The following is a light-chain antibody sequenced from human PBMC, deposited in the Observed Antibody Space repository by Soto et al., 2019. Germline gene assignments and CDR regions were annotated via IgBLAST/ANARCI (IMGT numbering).Light chain of an antibody. V-gene: IGKV1-5*03. CDR2: KAS. Sequence: DIQMTQSPSTLSASVGDRVTITCRASHSISSWLAWYQQKPGKAPKLLIYKASSLESGVPSRFSGSGSGTDFTLTISSLQPDAFATYYCQHYNSYMYTFGQGTKLEIK. J-gene: IGKJ2*01. CDR1: HSISSW. CDR3: QHYNSYMYT.